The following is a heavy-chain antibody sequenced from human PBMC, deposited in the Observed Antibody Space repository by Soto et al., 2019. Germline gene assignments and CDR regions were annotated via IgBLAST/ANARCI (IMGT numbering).Heavy chain of an antibody. D-gene: IGHD2-15*01. Sequence: SETLSLTCAVSSASIGSGTTYWWSWVRQPPGMGLQWIGHIFHTGSTNYNPSLKSRVTISIDTSESQFSLKLSSVTAADTAVYYCVSSVYCGSGSCPLYMDVWGTGTTVTVSS. V-gene: IGHV4-61*09. CDR2: IFHTGST. CDR1: SASIGSGTTYW. CDR3: VSSVYCGSGSCPLYMDV. J-gene: IGHJ6*03.